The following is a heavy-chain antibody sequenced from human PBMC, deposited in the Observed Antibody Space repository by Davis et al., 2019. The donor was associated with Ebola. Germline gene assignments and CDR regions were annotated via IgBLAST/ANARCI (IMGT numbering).Heavy chain of an antibody. V-gene: IGHV3-48*02. D-gene: IGHD1-26*01. CDR3: VREAGGGSYADV. Sequence: GESLKISCAASGFIFNTHSMNWVRQPPGKGLEWISYIRRGGDVTYYADSVKGRFTVSRDNAKNSLYLQMFSLRDEDTAVYYCVREAGGGSYADVWGKGTTVTVSS. J-gene: IGHJ6*04. CDR2: IRRGGDVT. CDR1: GFIFNTHS.